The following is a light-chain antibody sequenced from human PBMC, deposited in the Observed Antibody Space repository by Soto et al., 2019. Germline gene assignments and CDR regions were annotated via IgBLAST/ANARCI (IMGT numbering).Light chain of an antibody. Sequence: EIVLTQSPGTLSLSPGERATLSCRASQSLHSNYLAWYQQKPGQTPRLLIYGASSRAAGIPDRFSGSGSGTDFTLTITRVEPEDFAVYSCQQYGNSPYTFGQGTKVEIK. J-gene: IGKJ1*01. V-gene: IGKV3-20*01. CDR3: QQYGNSPYT. CDR2: GAS. CDR1: QSLHSNY.